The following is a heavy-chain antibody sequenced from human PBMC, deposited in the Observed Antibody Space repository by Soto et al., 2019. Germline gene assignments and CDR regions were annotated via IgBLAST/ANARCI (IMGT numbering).Heavy chain of an antibody. J-gene: IGHJ4*02. Sequence: PSETMYITSTVSGASLISNYCNLIRPPPGKGPEWTGYISYSGSTNYNPSLKSRVTISVDTSKNQFSLNLSSVTAADTTVYYCASARCITCPFDHWGQGVLVMVSS. CDR3: ASARCITCPFDH. V-gene: IGHV4-59*01. CDR1: GASLISNY. CDR2: ISYSGST.